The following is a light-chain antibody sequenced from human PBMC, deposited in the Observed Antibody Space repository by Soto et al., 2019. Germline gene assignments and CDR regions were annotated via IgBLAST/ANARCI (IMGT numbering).Light chain of an antibody. J-gene: IGKJ1*01. CDR3: QQYGSSLVT. Sequence: PGKQSLSPGERATLSCGAAQSSANSFLAWYQHRPGQAPRLLIYAASTRATGIPDRFSGSGSGTDFTLTISRLQPEDFATYYCQQYGSSLVTFGQGTKVDI. V-gene: IGKV3-20*01. CDR2: AAS. CDR1: QSSANSF.